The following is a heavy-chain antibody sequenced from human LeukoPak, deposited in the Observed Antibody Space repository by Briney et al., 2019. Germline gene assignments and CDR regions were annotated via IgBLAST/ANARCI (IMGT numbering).Heavy chain of an antibody. J-gene: IGHJ4*02. CDR2: ISGSGGST. CDR3: AKSGAYYYDSSGLTIDY. Sequence: PGGSLRLSCAASGFTFSSYAMSWVRQAPGKGLGWVSAISGSGGSTYYADSVKGRFTISRDNSKNTLYLQMNSLRAEDTAVYYCAKSGAYYYDSSGLTIDYWGQGTLVTVSS. CDR1: GFTFSSYA. D-gene: IGHD3-22*01. V-gene: IGHV3-23*01.